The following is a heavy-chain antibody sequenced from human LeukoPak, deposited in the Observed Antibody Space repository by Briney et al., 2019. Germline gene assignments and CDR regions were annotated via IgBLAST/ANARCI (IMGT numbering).Heavy chain of an antibody. D-gene: IGHD3-22*01. Sequence: GRSLRLSCAASGFSFDEYAMHWVRQAPGKGLEWVSGISWNSGSIAYADSVKGRFAVSRDNAKNSLYLQMNSLRAEDTAFYYCAKHRGQNYDNTGSSADGGQGTLVTVSS. CDR1: GFSFDEYA. CDR2: ISWNSGSI. J-gene: IGHJ4*02. CDR3: AKHRGQNYDNTGSSAD. V-gene: IGHV3-9*01.